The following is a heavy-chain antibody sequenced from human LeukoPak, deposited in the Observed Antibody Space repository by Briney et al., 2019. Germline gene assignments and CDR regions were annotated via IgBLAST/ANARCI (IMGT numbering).Heavy chain of an antibody. CDR2: IYSGGST. J-gene: IGHJ3*02. Sequence: PGGSLRLSCAASGSTVSSNYMSWVRQAPGKGLEWVSVIYSGGSTYYADSVKGRFTISRDNSKNTLYLQMNSLRAEDTAVYYCARDIKIVGARAPDAFDIWGQGTMVTVSS. CDR1: GSTVSSNY. D-gene: IGHD1-26*01. V-gene: IGHV3-66*01. CDR3: ARDIKIVGARAPDAFDI.